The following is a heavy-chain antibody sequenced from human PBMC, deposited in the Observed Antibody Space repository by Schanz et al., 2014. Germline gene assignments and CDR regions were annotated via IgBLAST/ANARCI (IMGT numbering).Heavy chain of an antibody. CDR3: ARSYHDDDDYTRALDM. Sequence: VESGGGLVKPGGSLRLSCAVSGFPFSYYTMNWSGQPPGKGPEWVACIGRRGQVIYYADSMEGRFTISRDNAQNSLFLQMNSLRVEDTAVYYCARSYHDDDDYTRALDMWGQGTMVTVSS. J-gene: IGHJ3*02. CDR1: GFPFSYYT. V-gene: IGHV3-21*01. D-gene: IGHD3-16*01. CDR2: IGRRGQVI.